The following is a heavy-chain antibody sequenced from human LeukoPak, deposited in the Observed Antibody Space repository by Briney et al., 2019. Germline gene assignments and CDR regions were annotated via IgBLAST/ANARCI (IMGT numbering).Heavy chain of an antibody. D-gene: IGHD3-3*01. V-gene: IGHV4-39*01. CDR3: ARHTYDFWSGYQGWFDP. Sequence: SETLSLSCTVSGGSISSSSYYWGWIRQPPGKGLEWIGSIYYSGSTYYNPSLKSRVTISVDTSKNQFSLKLSSVTAADTAVYYCARHTYDFWSGYQGWFDPWGQGTLVTVSS. CDR1: GGSISSSSYY. J-gene: IGHJ5*02. CDR2: IYYSGST.